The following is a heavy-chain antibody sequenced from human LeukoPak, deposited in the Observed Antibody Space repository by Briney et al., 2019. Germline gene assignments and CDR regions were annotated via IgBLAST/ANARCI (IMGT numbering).Heavy chain of an antibody. CDR1: GGTFSSYT. CDR2: IIPILGIA. D-gene: IGHD3-16*01. V-gene: IGHV1-69*02. CDR3: ARIGRWGPQVDY. J-gene: IGHJ4*02. Sequence: VASVKVSCKASGGTFSSYTISWVRQAPGQGLEWMGRIIPILGIANYAQKFQGRVTITADKSTSTAYMELSSLRSEDTAVYYCARIGRWGPQVDYWGQGTLVTVSS.